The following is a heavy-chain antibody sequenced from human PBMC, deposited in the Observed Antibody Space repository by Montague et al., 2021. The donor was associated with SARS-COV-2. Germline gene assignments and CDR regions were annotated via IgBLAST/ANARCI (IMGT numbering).Heavy chain of an antibody. J-gene: IGHJ6*03. D-gene: IGHD2-15*01. V-gene: IGHV4-34*01. CDR1: GGSFSTYS. Sequence: SETLSLTCAVHGGSFSTYSWNWTRQRPGKGLEWIGEINHGGSTNYNPSLKNRLTISADTSKNQFPLKLTSVAATDTAVYYCARLRDGVVPSPILGIGPYFTYYYMDVWGKGTTVTVS. CDR3: ARLRDGVVPSPILGIGPYFTYYYMDV. CDR2: INHGGST.